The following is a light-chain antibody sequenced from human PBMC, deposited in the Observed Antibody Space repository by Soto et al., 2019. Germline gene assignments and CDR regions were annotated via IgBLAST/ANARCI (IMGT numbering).Light chain of an antibody. V-gene: IGKV3-15*01. Sequence: EIVLTKSPGTLYHSPGDRAPLPCRASQTIDNTLALYQRKPGQAPRLLSYDASTRATGVPARFSGSGSGTDFTLTVSSLQPEDFATYYCQQYNSYSWTFGQGTKLDIK. CDR3: QQYNSYSWT. CDR1: QTIDNT. J-gene: IGKJ1*01. CDR2: DAS.